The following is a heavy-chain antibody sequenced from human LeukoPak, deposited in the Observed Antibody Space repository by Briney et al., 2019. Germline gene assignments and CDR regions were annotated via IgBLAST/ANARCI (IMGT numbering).Heavy chain of an antibody. J-gene: IGHJ4*02. CDR2: IYYSGST. D-gene: IGHD5-24*01. V-gene: IGHV4-59*08. Sequence: PSETLSLTCTVSGGSISSYYWSWIRQPPGKGLEWIGYIYYSGSTNYNPSLKSRVTISVDTSKNQFSLKLSSVTAADTAVYYCARLRDGYNHFDYWGQGTLATVSS. CDR1: GGSISSYY. CDR3: ARLRDGYNHFDY.